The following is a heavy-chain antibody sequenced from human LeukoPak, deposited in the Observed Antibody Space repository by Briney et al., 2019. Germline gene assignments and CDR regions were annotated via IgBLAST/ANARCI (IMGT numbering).Heavy chain of an antibody. V-gene: IGHV5-51*01. CDR3: ATLSYDSSGPHSYYFDY. J-gene: IGHJ4*02. CDR2: IHPGDSDT. D-gene: IGHD3-22*01. CDR1: GYGFTSYW. Sequence: GESLKISCKGSGYGFTSYWIGWVRQMPGKGLEWMGIIHPGDSDTRYSPSFQGQVTISADKSISTAYLQWSSLKASDTAMYYCATLSYDSSGPHSYYFDYWGQGTLVTVSS.